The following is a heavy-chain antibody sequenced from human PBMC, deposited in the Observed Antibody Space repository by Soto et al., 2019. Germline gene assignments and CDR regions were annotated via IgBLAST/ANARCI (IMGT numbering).Heavy chain of an antibody. CDR2: ISDSATTT. D-gene: IGHD2-15*01. CDR1: GFTFNNYA. J-gene: IGHJ4*02. V-gene: IGHV3-23*01. Sequence: EDQLLESGGGSAQPGGSLRLSCVASGFTFNNYAMNWVRQAPGKGLEWVSSISDSATTTYYADSVKGRFTISRDNSKNTRHLQMNSLRAEDTAVYFCARGYVGSWSHFDSWGQGTLVTVSS. CDR3: ARGYVGSWSHFDS.